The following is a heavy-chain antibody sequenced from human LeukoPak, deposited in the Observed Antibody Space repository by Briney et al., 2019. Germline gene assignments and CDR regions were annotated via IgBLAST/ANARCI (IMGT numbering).Heavy chain of an antibody. CDR3: ARVNSNYFKTPRWGAFDP. V-gene: IGHV7-4-1*02. D-gene: IGHD4-11*01. Sequence: ASVKVSCKASGYTFTSYAMNWVRQAPGQGLEWMGWINTNTGNPTYAQGFTGRLVFSLDTSVSTAYLQISSLKAEDTAVYYCARVNSNYFKTPRWGAFDPWGQGTLVTVSS. CDR1: GYTFTSYA. CDR2: INTNTGNP. J-gene: IGHJ5*02.